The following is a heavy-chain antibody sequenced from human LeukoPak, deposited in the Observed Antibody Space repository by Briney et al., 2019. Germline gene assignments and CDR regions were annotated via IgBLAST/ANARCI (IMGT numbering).Heavy chain of an antibody. CDR2: INHSGRT. Sequence: SETLSLTCAVYGGSFNGYYWSWIRQPPGKGLEWIGEINHSGRTNYNPSLKSRVTISVDTSKNHFSLKLSSVTAADTAVYYCARHRSGWLQSSFDYWGQGTLVTVSS. D-gene: IGHD5-24*01. V-gene: IGHV4-34*01. J-gene: IGHJ4*02. CDR3: ARHRSGWLQSSFDY. CDR1: GGSFNGYY.